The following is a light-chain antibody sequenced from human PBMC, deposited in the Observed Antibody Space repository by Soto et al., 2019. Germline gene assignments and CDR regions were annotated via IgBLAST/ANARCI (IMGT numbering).Light chain of an antibody. V-gene: IGLV2-14*01. CDR2: DVS. CDR3: NSYTTSGTPYL. Sequence: QSVLTQPASVSGSPGQSITISCTGTSSDIGGYNYVSWFQQHPGKAPKLIIYDVSHRPSGFSNRFSGSKSGNTASLTISGLQAEDEADYYCNSYTTSGTPYLFGTGTKLTVL. CDR1: SSDIGGYNY. J-gene: IGLJ1*01.